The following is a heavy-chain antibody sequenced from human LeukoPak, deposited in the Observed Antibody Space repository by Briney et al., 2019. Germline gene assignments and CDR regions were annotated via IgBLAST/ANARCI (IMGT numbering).Heavy chain of an antibody. D-gene: IGHD5-18*01. CDR1: GFTFSTYA. CDR2: TYYSGRT. Sequence: GSLRLSCAASGFTFSTYAMNWLRQPPGKWLEWLGTTYYSGRTYYNPSLKSRVTISVDTSKNQFSLKLSSVTAADTAVYYCARHAALDTKRGWNNHNWFDPWGQGTLVTVSS. CDR3: ARHAALDTKRGWNNHNWFDP. V-gene: IGHV4-39*01. J-gene: IGHJ5*02.